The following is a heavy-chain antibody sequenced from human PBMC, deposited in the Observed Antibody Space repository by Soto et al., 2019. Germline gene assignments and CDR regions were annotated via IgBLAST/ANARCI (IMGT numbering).Heavy chain of an antibody. CDR2: IIPILGTA. D-gene: IGHD2-15*01. Sequence: QVQLVQSGAEVKTPGSSVKVSCKASGGIFSTYAISWVRQAPGQGLEWMGGIIPILGTANYAQNFQGRPTITADESTSTAYMELSSLRSDDTAVFYCARGGRYCSGGTCTYYYCMDVWGQGTTVTVSS. CDR3: ARGGRYCSGGTCTYYYCMDV. J-gene: IGHJ6*02. CDR1: GGIFSTYA. V-gene: IGHV1-69*01.